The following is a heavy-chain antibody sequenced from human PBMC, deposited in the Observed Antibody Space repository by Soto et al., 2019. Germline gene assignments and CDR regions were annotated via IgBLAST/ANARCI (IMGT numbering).Heavy chain of an antibody. CDR2: IHRGGDT. J-gene: IGHJ6*02. Sequence: EVQLVESGGDLVQPGGSLRLSCAASGFAVSSNYMTWVRQAPGKGLEKVSVIHRGGDTHYADSVRGRFTHTGDNPKTALHLQMNSPRAEDTAVYYCARSRTGTTYGGMDVWCPGTTVTVSS. CDR3: ARSRTGTTYGGMDV. D-gene: IGHD1-7*01. CDR1: GFAVSSNY. V-gene: IGHV3-66*01.